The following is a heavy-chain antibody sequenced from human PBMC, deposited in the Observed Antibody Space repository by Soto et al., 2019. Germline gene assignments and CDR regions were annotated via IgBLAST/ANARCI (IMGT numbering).Heavy chain of an antibody. V-gene: IGHV3-48*03. CDR2: ISSGGSAI. D-gene: IGHD1-1*01. Sequence: EVQLVESGGGLVQPGGSLRLSCAASGFTFSSYEMNWVRQAPGKGLEWVSYISSGGSAIYYADSVKGRFTISRDNAKNSLYLQMNSLRAEDAAVYYCARVSRLTTGDVRDAFGIWGQGTMVTVSS. CDR3: ARVSRLTTGDVRDAFGI. CDR1: GFTFSSYE. J-gene: IGHJ3*02.